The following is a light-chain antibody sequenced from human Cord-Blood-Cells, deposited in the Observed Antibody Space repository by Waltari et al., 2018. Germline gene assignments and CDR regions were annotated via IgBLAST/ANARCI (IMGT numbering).Light chain of an antibody. CDR2: GAS. CDR3: QQYGSSRGFT. CDR1: QSVSSSY. Sequence: EIVLTQSPGTLSLSPGDRVTLPCRASQSVSSSYLAWYQQKPGQAPRLLIYGASSRATGIPDRFSGSGSGTDFTLTISRLEPEDFAVYYCQQYGSSRGFTFGPGTKVDIK. V-gene: IGKV3-20*01. J-gene: IGKJ3*01.